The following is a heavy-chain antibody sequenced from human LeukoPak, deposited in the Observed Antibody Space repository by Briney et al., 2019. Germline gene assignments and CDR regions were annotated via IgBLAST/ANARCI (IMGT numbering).Heavy chain of an antibody. J-gene: IGHJ4*02. CDR3: ARDLRDSSGWYCVSDY. V-gene: IGHV3-30-3*01. CDR2: ISYDGSNK. D-gene: IGHD6-19*01. CDR1: GFTFSSYA. Sequence: PGGSLRLSCAASGFTFSSYAMHWVRQAPGKGLEWVAVISYDGSNKYYADSVKGRFTNSRDNSKNTLYLQMNSLRAEDTAVYYCARDLRDSSGWYCVSDYWGQGTLVTVSS.